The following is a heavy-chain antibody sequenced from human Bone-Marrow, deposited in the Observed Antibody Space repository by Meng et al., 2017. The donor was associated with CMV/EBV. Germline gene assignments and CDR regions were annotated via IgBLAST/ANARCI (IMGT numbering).Heavy chain of an antibody. CDR2: TCGSGSMT. J-gene: IGHJ3*01. V-gene: IGHV3-23*01. CDR1: GFTFSSHS. CDR3: ARRGNYMSDSFDV. D-gene: IGHD3-16*01. Sequence: GGSLRLSCGASGFTFSSHSMAWVRQAPGKGLEWVSTTCGSGSMTHYADSVKGRFAASRDNSKDTLDLQMNRMRVEDTAIYYCARRGNYMSDSFDVCGRGTAVAASS.